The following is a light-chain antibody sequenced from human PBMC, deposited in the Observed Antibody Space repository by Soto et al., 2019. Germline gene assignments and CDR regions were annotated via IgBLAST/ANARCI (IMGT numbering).Light chain of an antibody. CDR1: SSDVGSYNL. CDR2: EVS. J-gene: IGLJ2*01. V-gene: IGLV2-23*02. Sequence: QSALTQPASVSGSPGQSITISCTGTSSDVGSYNLVSWYQQHPGKAPKLMIYEVSKRPSGVSNRLSGSKSGSTASLTISGLQAEDEADYYCCSYAGSSTVVFGGGTKLTVL. CDR3: CSYAGSSTVV.